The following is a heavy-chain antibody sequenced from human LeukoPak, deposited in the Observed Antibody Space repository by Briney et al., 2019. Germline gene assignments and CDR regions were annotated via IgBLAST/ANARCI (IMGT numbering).Heavy chain of an antibody. V-gene: IGHV1-8*01. CDR1: GYTFTSYD. CDR3: ARGGAAAGTGDY. CDR2: MNPNNGNT. D-gene: IGHD6-13*01. J-gene: IGHJ4*02. Sequence: ASVKVSCKASGYTFTSYDINWVRQATGQGLEWMGWMNPNNGNTDYAQKFQGRVTLTRNTSISTAYMELSSLRSEDTAVYYCARGGAAAGTGDYWGQGTLVTVSS.